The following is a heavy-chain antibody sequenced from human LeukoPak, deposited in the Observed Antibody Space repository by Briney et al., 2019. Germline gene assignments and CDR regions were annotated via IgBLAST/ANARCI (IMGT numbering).Heavy chain of an antibody. V-gene: IGHV3-30*04. CDR2: ISHDGTNK. J-gene: IGHJ4*02. CDR1: GFTFTNAG. D-gene: IGHD5-18*01. CDR3: ASEDVDTGDF. Sequence: GGSLRLSCAASGFTFTNAGIHWVRLAAGKGLEWVSFISHDGTNKYYSDSVDGRFIFSRLNSQNTVYLQMNDLRPEDTATYYCASEDVDTGDFWGQGTLVTVSS.